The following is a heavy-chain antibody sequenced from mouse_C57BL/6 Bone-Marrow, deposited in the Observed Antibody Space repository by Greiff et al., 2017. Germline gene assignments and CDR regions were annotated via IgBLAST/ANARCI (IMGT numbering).Heavy chain of an antibody. CDR3: ARGDYDAVAY. CDR2: ISYSGST. Sequence: VQLKESGPGMVKPSQSLSLTCTVTGYSITSGYDWHWIRHFPGNKLEWMGYISYSGSTNYNPSLKSRISITHDTSKNHVFLKLNSVTTEDTATYYWARGDYDAVAYWGQGTLVTVSA. D-gene: IGHD2-4*01. V-gene: IGHV3-1*01. CDR1: GYSITSGYD. J-gene: IGHJ3*01.